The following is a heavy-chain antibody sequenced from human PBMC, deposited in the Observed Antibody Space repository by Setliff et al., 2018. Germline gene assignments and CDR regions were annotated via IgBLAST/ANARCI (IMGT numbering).Heavy chain of an antibody. V-gene: IGHV4-4*07. Sequence: SETLSLTCTVSGDSISTYYWSWIRRPAGKGLEWIGRVYTSGSTNYNPSLKSRVTMSVDTSKNQFSLKLSSVTAADTAVYYCARESNSGYLDYWGQGTLVTVSS. CDR2: VYTSGST. CDR3: ARESNSGYLDY. CDR1: GDSISTYY. J-gene: IGHJ4*02. D-gene: IGHD3-22*01.